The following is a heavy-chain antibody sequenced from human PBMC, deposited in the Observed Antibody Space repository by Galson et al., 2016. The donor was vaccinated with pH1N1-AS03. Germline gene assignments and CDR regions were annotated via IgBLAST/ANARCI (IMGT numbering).Heavy chain of an antibody. D-gene: IGHD1-26*01. V-gene: IGHV3-74*01. Sequence: SLRLSCAASGFPFSPYWMHWVRQAPGKGLESVSRINPDSSSTNYPESVKGRFTISRDNAKNKVYLQINSLRAEDTAVYYCVRDRELVRWGQGTLVTVSS. CDR2: INPDSSST. CDR1: GFPFSPYW. CDR3: VRDRELVR. J-gene: IGHJ5*02.